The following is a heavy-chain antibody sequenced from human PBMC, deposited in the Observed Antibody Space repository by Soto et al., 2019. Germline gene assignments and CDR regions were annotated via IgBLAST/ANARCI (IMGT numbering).Heavy chain of an antibody. J-gene: IGHJ5*02. CDR2: IYHSGST. D-gene: IGHD3-3*01. CDR3: ARAFGVVIISRWFDP. CDR1: GGSISSSNW. Sequence: PSETLSLTCAVSGGSISSSNWWSWVRPPPGKGLEWIGEIYHSGSTNYNPSLKSRVNVSVDKSKNQFSLKLSTVTAADTAVYYCARAFGVVIISRWFDPWGQGTLVTVSS. V-gene: IGHV4-4*02.